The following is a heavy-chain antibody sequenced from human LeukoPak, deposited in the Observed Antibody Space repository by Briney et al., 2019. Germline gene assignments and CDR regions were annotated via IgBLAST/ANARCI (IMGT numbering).Heavy chain of an antibody. CDR3: AKGLSGSCYDALDI. CDR1: GFTFNSNA. Sequence: PAGSLRLSCAASGFTFNSNAMTWVRQAPPKGLEWVSSIVSSGGNTKSADSVMGRFTSSRDHSMNIVYLQMNSLRAEDSALYYCAKGLSGSCYDALDIWGQGTMVTVSS. CDR2: IVSSGGNT. D-gene: IGHD6-13*01. J-gene: IGHJ3*02. V-gene: IGHV3-23*01.